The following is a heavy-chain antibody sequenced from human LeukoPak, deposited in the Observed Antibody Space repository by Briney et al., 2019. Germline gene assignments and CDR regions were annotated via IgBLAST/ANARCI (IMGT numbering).Heavy chain of an antibody. Sequence: GGSLRLSCAASGFSLRDYSMDWVRQAPGKGLEWVSSISSSSSYVYYADSVKGRFTISRDKDKTSMYLHMNRLRAADTAVYYCARDRYSSSWYEGYYYYMDVWGKGTTVTVSS. CDR1: GFSLRDYS. CDR2: ISSSSSYV. V-gene: IGHV3-21*01. D-gene: IGHD6-13*01. CDR3: ARDRYSSSWYEGYYYYMDV. J-gene: IGHJ6*03.